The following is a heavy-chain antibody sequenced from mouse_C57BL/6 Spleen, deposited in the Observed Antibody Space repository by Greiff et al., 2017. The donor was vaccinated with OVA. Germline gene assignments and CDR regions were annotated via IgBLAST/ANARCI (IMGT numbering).Heavy chain of an antibody. Sequence: QVQLQQPGAELVRPGSSVKLSCKASGYTFTSYWMHWVKQRPIQGLEWIGNIDPSDSETHYNQKFKDKATLTVDKSSSTAYMQLSSLTSEDSAVYYCAKGTTVPHYFDYWGQGTTLTVSS. CDR3: AKGTTVPHYFDY. CDR2: IDPSDSET. J-gene: IGHJ2*01. CDR1: GYTFTSYW. D-gene: IGHD1-1*01. V-gene: IGHV1-52*01.